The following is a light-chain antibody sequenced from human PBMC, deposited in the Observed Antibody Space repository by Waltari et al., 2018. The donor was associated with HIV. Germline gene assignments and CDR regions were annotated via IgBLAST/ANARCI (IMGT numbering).Light chain of an antibody. Sequence: VVTQEPSLPVSPGGTIILTCGSRDVAVPTTNYAYWFQQKPGQAPTTLIHDTTQRHFWTPARFSGFLLGDKAALTLSGALSEDEGVYFCLLFFGATRVFGGGTMVTVL. V-gene: IGLV7-46*01. CDR2: DTT. CDR3: LLFFGATRV. CDR1: DVAVPTTNY. J-gene: IGLJ2*01.